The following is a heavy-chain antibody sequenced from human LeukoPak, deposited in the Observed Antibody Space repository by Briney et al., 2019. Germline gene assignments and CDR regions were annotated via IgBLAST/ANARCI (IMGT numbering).Heavy chain of an antibody. CDR2: ISFDGSNK. J-gene: IGHJ6*02. CDR1: GFTFSSYT. CDR3: AKRSRRLTIVRGVPREDV. V-gene: IGHV3-30-3*02. Sequence: GGSLRLSCAASGFTFSSYTIHWVRQPPGKGLEWVAVISFDGSNKYYADSVKGRFTISRDNSKDTLYLQMNSLRAEDTAVYYCAKRSRRLTIVRGVPREDVWGQGTTVTVSS. D-gene: IGHD3-10*01.